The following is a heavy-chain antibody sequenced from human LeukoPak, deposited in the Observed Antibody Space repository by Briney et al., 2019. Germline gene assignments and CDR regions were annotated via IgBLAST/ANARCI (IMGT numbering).Heavy chain of an antibody. D-gene: IGHD6-19*01. CDR2: IYYSGST. J-gene: IGHJ3*02. Sequence: PSETLSLTCTVSGGSISSGDYYWSWIRQPPGKGLEWIGYIYYSGSTYYNPSLKSRVTISVDTSKNQFSLKLSSVTAADTAVYYCARPHSSGWYGGFDTWGQGTVVSVSS. V-gene: IGHV4-30-4*01. CDR3: ARPHSSGWYGGFDT. CDR1: GGSISSGDYY.